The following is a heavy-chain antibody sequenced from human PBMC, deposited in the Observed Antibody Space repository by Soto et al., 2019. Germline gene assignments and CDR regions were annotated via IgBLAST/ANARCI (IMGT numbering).Heavy chain of an antibody. CDR2: MNPNSGNT. D-gene: IGHD6-13*01. CDR1: GYTFTSYD. Sequence: ASVKVSCKASGYTFTSYDINWVRQATGQGLWWMGWMNPNSGNTGYAQKFQGRVTMTRNTSISTAYMELSSLRSEDTAVYYCASLSRIATSPFDIWGQGTMVTVSS. CDR3: ASLSRIATSPFDI. V-gene: IGHV1-8*01. J-gene: IGHJ3*02.